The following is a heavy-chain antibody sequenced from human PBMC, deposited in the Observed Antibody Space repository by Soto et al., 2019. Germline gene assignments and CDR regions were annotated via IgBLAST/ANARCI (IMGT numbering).Heavy chain of an antibody. CDR3: ARGPSGDKVHY. V-gene: IGHV4-59*08. J-gene: IGHJ4*02. D-gene: IGHD7-27*01. CDR1: GGSISSYY. Sequence: SETLSLTCTVSGGSISSYYWSWIRQPPGKGLEWIGYIYYSVSTNYNPSLKSRVTISVDTSKNQFSLTLSSVTAADTAVYYCARGPSGDKVHYWGQGALVTVSS. CDR2: IYYSVST.